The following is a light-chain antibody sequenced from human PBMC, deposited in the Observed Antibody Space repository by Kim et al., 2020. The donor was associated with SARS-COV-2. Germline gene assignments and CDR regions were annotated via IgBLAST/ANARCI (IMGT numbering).Light chain of an antibody. CDR3: SSYTTSNTGV. Sequence: GQSVTITSTRRRSDGSSYNRVSWYQQPPGTAPKLIIYEVSNRPSGVPDRFSGSKSGDTASLTISGLQAEDEADYYCSSYTTSNTGVFGTGTKAPS. CDR1: RSDGSSYNR. V-gene: IGLV2-18*02. CDR2: EVS. J-gene: IGLJ1*01.